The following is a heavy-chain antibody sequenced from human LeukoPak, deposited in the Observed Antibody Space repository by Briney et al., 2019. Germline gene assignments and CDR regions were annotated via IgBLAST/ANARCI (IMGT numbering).Heavy chain of an antibody. CDR2: IRYDGTNK. J-gene: IGHJ4*02. Sequence: GGSLRLSCAASGFTFSSYGMHWVGQAPGKGLEGVACIRYDGTNKYYADSVKGRFTISRDNSKNTLYLQMNSLTAEDTAVYYCAKATQTDYDYVWGSYRPPTPSFDYSGQGTLVTVSS. CDR1: GFTFSSYG. V-gene: IGHV3-30*02. CDR3: AKATQTDYDYVWGSYRPPTPSFDY. D-gene: IGHD3-16*02.